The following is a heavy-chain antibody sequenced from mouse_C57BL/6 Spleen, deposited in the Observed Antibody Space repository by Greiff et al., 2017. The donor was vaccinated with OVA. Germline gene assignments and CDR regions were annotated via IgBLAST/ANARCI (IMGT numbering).Heavy chain of an antibody. D-gene: IGHD2-2*01. J-gene: IGHJ4*01. V-gene: IGHV5-6*01. CDR1: GFTFSSYG. Sequence: EVKVVESGGDLVKPGGSLKLSCAASGFTFSSYGMSWVRQTPDKRLEWVATISSGGSYTYYPDSVKGRFTISRDNAKNTLYLQMSSLKSEDTAMYYCARKGYDYAMDYWGQGTSVTVSS. CDR2: ISSGGSYT. CDR3: ARKGYDYAMDY.